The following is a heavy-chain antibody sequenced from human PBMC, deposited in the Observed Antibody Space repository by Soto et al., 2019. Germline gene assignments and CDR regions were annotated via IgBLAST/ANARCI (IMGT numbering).Heavy chain of an antibody. CDR2: LYGIGRGI. V-gene: IGHV3-23*01. J-gene: IGHJ4*02. Sequence: EVQLLESGGHFVHPGGSLRLSCAASGFTFSDYAMIWIRQVPGKGLQWVSGLYGIGRGIHYAESVKGRFTISRDNSAYAVYLQMNNLRVEDSAIYYCAKDAVSRDGVWLAHVWGQGTVVTVSS. CDR1: GFTFSDYA. D-gene: IGHD5-12*01. CDR3: AKDAVSRDGVWLAHV.